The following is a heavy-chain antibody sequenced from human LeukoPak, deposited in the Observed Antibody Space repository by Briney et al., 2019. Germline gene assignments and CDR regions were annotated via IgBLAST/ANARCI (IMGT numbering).Heavy chain of an antibody. V-gene: IGHV4-34*01. Sequence: GSLRLSCAASGFTFSSYGMHWVRQAPGKGLEWIGEIHHRGSTSYNPSLKSRVTMSVDTSKNQFSLKMTSVTAADTAMYYCGRKAAYCIDYWGQGPRVTVPP. CDR3: GRKAAYCIDY. J-gene: IGHJ4*02. D-gene: IGHD1-26*01. CDR2: IHHRGST. CDR1: GFTFSSYG.